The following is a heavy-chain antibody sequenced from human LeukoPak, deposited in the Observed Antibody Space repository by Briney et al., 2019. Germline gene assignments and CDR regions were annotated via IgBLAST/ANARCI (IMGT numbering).Heavy chain of an antibody. D-gene: IGHD5-12*01. Sequence: ASVKVSCKASGYTFTSYGISWVRQAPGQGLEWMGWISAYNGNTNYAQKLQGRVTMTIDTSTSTAYMELRSLRSDDTAVYYCARNLAWVGLRPYWYFDLWGRGTLVTVSS. CDR3: ARNLAWVGLRPYWYFDL. CDR2: ISAYNGNT. CDR1: GYTFTSYG. J-gene: IGHJ2*01. V-gene: IGHV1-18*01.